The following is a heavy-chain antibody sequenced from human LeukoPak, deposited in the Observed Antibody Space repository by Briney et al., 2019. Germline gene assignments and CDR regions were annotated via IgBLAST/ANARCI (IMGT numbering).Heavy chain of an antibody. Sequence: PGGSLRLSCAASGFTFSGSAMHWVRQASGKGLEWVGRIRSKANSYATAYAASVKGRFTVSRDDSKNTAYLQMNSLKTEDTAVYYCTSEVFSWFGQIDYWGQGTLVTVSS. D-gene: IGHD3-10*01. V-gene: IGHV3-73*01. CDR2: IRSKANSYAT. CDR3: TSEVFSWFGQIDY. J-gene: IGHJ4*02. CDR1: GFTFSGSA.